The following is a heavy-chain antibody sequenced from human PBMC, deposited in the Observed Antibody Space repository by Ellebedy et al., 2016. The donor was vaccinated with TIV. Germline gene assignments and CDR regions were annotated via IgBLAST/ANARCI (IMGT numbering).Heavy chain of an antibody. Sequence: SETLSLTXTVSGGSISSSSYFWGWIRQHPGKGLEWSGIIYYTGSTYYNPSLNSRVTISLDTSKNQFSLNLSSVTAADAAVYYCARPLRSTVTTSIYFDYWGQGALVTVSS. CDR3: ARPLRSTVTTSIYFDY. V-gene: IGHV4-39*01. CDR2: IYYTGST. CDR1: GGSISSSSYF. J-gene: IGHJ4*02. D-gene: IGHD4-17*01.